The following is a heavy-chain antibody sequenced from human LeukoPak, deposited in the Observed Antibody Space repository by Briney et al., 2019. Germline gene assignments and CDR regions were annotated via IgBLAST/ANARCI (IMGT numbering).Heavy chain of an antibody. CDR2: ISHTEGT. Sequence: PSETLSPTCGVFGVSTNDYYWSWIRQSPGKGLEWIGEISHTEGTRYNPSLESRVTMSVGTSENQLSLKLIFVTAADTAVYYCARIRCGHSGSVCYNHWGLGTLVTVSS. J-gene: IGHJ1*01. V-gene: IGHV4-34*01. CDR1: GVSTNDYY. D-gene: IGHD3-9*01. CDR3: ARIRCGHSGSVCYNH.